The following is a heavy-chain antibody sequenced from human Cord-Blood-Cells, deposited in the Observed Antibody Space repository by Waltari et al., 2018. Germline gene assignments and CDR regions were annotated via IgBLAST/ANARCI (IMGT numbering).Heavy chain of an antibody. J-gene: IGHJ4*02. D-gene: IGHD3-16*01. CDR2: ISSSSSTT. CDR3: VRNVARGSY. V-gene: IGHV3-48*02. Sequence: GGSLRLSCAASGFTFSSYSMNWVRQAPGKGLEWISSISSSSSTTYYADSVKGRFTISRDNAKHSLYLQMNSLRDEDTAVYYCVRNVARGSYWGQGTLVTVSS. CDR1: GFTFSSYS.